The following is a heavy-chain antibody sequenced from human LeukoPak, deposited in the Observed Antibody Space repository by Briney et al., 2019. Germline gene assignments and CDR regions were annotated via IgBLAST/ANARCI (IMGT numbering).Heavy chain of an antibody. CDR2: ISSSGSTI. Sequence: GGSLRLSCAASGFTFSDYYMSWIRQAPGKGLEWVSYISSSGSTIYYADSVKGRFAISRDNAENSLYLQMNSLRAEDTAVYYCARVTYYYDSSGYYENLNQFDYWGQGTLVTVSS. D-gene: IGHD3-22*01. V-gene: IGHV3-11*01. CDR1: GFTFSDYY. CDR3: ARVTYYYDSSGYYENLNQFDY. J-gene: IGHJ4*02.